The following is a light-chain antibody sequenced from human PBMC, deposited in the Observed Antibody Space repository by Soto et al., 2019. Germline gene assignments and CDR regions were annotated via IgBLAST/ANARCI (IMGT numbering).Light chain of an antibody. J-gene: IGLJ1*01. V-gene: IGLV1-40*01. Sequence: QSVLTQPPSVSGAPGQRVTISCTGSSSNIGAGYDVHWYQQRPGTAPKLLIFGNINRPSGVPDRFSGSKSGTSASLAITGLQAEDEGDYYCQSYGSTLSARYVFGTGTKVTV. CDR3: QSYGSTLSARYV. CDR1: SSNIGAGYD. CDR2: GNI.